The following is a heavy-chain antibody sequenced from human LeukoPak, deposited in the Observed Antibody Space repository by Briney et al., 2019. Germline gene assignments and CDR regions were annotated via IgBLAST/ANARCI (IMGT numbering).Heavy chain of an antibody. CDR1: GYSISTGYY. Sequence: SETLSLTCTVSGYSISTGYYWDWIRQPPGKGLEWIGTFYHGGSTYYNPSLKSRVTISVDTSKNQFSLNLTSVTAADTAVYYCARKGGVINWGQGTLVTVSS. V-gene: IGHV4-38-2*02. CDR3: ARKGGVIN. J-gene: IGHJ4*02. CDR2: FYHGGST. D-gene: IGHD3-10*01.